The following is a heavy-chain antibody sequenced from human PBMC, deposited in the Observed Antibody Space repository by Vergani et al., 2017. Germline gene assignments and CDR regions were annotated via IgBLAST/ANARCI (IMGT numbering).Heavy chain of an antibody. J-gene: IGHJ4*02. CDR3: TRGLXRTLTTETYYFDD. V-gene: IGHV1-8*03. Sequence: QVQLVQSGAEVKKPGASLKLSCKASGYSFTTYDINWVRQALGHGLELVGWINPNSGNTGYARRFEGRVTITRDTAISTAYMELSGLYSDDTAVYYCTRGLXRTLTTETYYFDDWGQGTLVSVSP. CDR2: INPNSGNT. D-gene: IGHD1-14*01. CDR1: GYSFTTYD.